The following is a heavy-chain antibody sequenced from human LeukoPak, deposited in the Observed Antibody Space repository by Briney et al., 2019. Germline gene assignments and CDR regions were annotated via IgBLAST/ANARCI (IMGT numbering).Heavy chain of an antibody. CDR2: ISSNGGST. CDR1: GFTFSSYA. V-gene: IGHV3-64*01. CDR3: ASPQSGH. Sequence: GGSLRLSCAASGFTFSSYAMHWVRQAPGKGLEYVSAISSNGGSTYYANSVKGRFTISRDNSKNTLYLQMGSLRAEDMAVYYCASPQSGHWGQGTLATVSS. J-gene: IGHJ4*02. D-gene: IGHD1-26*01.